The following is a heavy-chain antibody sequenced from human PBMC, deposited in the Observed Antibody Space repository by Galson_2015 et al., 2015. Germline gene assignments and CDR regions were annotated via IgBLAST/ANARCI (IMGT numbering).Heavy chain of an antibody. Sequence: CAISGDSVSSNSAAWNWIRQSPSRGLEWLGRTYYRSKWYNDYAVSVKSRITINPDTSKNQFSLQLNSVTPEDTAVYYCARDPVIFGAYYYYYGMDVWGQGTTVTVSS. V-gene: IGHV6-1*01. CDR2: TYYRSKWYN. CDR1: GDSVSSNSAA. D-gene: IGHD3-3*01. CDR3: ARDPVIFGAYYYYYGMDV. J-gene: IGHJ6*02.